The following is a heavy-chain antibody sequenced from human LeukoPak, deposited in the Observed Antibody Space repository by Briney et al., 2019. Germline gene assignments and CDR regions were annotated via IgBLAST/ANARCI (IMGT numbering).Heavy chain of an antibody. CDR2: IYPGDSDT. J-gene: IGHJ4*02. CDR3: ARAVKYSSSIDY. Sequence: GESLKISCQGSGYSFTTYWIGWVRQLPGKGLEWWGIIYPGDSDTIYSPSFQGQVTISADKSISTAYLQWSSLRASDTAMYYCARAVKYSSSIDYWGQGTLVTVSS. CDR1: GYSFTTYW. V-gene: IGHV5-51*01. D-gene: IGHD6-13*01.